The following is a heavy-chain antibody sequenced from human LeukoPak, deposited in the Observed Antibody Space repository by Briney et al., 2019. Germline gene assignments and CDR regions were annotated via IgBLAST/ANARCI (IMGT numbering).Heavy chain of an antibody. Sequence: TSGTLSLTCAVSGGSISSSNWWSWVRQPPGKGLEWIGQIYHSGSTNYNPSLKSQVTISVDTSKNQFSLKLSSVTAADTAVYYCARHTAEKYNWFDRWGQGTLVTVSS. CDR3: ARHTAEKYNWFDR. J-gene: IGHJ5*02. CDR2: IYHSGST. V-gene: IGHV4-4*02. CDR1: GGSISSSNW. D-gene: IGHD5-24*01.